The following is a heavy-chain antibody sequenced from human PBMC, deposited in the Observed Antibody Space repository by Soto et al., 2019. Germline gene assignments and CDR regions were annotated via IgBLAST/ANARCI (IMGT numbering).Heavy chain of an antibody. Sequence: EVQLLESGGGLVQPGGSLRISCAASGFTFSSYAMSWVRQAPGKGLEWVSAISGSGGSTYYADSVKGRFTISRDNSKNTLYRQMNSLRAEDTAVYYCAKDRAAASGSYDWFDPWGQGTLVTVSS. CDR2: ISGSGGST. V-gene: IGHV3-23*01. J-gene: IGHJ5*02. CDR1: GFTFSSYA. CDR3: AKDRAAASGSYDWFDP. D-gene: IGHD1-26*01.